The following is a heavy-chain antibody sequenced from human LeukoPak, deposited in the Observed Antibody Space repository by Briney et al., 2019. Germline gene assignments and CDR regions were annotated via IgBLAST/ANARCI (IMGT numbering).Heavy chain of an antibody. CDR3: ARGSTVTSSGAYYMDV. Sequence: PGGSLRLSCAASGFTFSSYSMNWVRQAPGKGLEWVSSISSSSGYIYYADSVKGRFTISRDNAKNSLYLQMNSLRAEDTAVYYCARGSTVTSSGAYYMDVWGKGTTVTVSS. CDR2: ISSSSGYI. CDR1: GFTFSSYS. J-gene: IGHJ6*03. V-gene: IGHV3-21*01. D-gene: IGHD4-17*01.